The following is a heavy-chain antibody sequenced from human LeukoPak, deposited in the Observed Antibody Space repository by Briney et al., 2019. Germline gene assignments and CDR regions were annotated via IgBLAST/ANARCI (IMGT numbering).Heavy chain of an antibody. CDR1: GFTFSDYA. CDR3: ARMAQSSVFK. CDR2: ISYDGSNK. J-gene: IGHJ4*02. V-gene: IGHV3-30-3*01. D-gene: IGHD5-24*01. Sequence: GGSLRLSCAASGFTFSDYAIHWVRQAPGKGLEWVTFISYDGSNKNYAESVKGRFTISRDNSKNTVYLQMNSLRAEDTAVYYCARMAQSSVFKWGQGTLVTVSS.